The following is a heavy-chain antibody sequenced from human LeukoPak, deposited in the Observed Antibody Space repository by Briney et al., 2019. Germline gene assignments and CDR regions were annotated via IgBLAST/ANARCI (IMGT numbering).Heavy chain of an antibody. D-gene: IGHD3-22*01. Sequence: GGALRLSCAASGFTLSRYEMKWGRHAPGKGREWLAYISSSGGTLHYADSVKGRFTISRDNARNSLYLQMNSLKTEDTAVYYCTAEYDSSGYYPWFFDLWGRGTLVTASS. CDR3: TAEYDSSGYYPWFFDL. CDR1: GFTLSRYE. CDR2: ISSSGGTL. V-gene: IGHV3-48*03. J-gene: IGHJ2*01.